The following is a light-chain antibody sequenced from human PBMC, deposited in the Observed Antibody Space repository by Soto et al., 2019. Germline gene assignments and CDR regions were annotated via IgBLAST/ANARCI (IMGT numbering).Light chain of an antibody. V-gene: IGKV3-15*01. Sequence: EIVMTQSPATLSVSPGERATLSCRASQSVSSNLAWYQQKPGQAPRLLIYGESTRATGIPARFSGSGSGTELTLTISSLQSEDFAVYYCQKYNNWPWTCGQGTKVDIK. CDR3: QKYNNWPWT. CDR2: GES. J-gene: IGKJ1*01. CDR1: QSVSSN.